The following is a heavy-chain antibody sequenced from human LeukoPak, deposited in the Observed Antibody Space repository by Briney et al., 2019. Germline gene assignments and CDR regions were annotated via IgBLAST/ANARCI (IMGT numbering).Heavy chain of an antibody. CDR1: GYSFTSYW. V-gene: IGHV5-51*01. D-gene: IGHD3-22*01. J-gene: IGHJ4*02. Sequence: ESLKISCKGSGYSFTSYWIGCVRQKPRKGLEWMEIIYPGDSDTRYSPSFQDQVTISADKSISTAYLQWSSLKASDTAMYYCARCNYYDSSGFDYWGQGTLVTVSS. CDR3: ARCNYYDSSGFDY. CDR2: IYPGDSDT.